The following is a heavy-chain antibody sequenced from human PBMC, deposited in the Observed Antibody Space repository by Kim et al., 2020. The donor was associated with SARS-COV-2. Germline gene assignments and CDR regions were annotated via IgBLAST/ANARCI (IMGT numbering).Heavy chain of an antibody. D-gene: IGHD3-22*01. J-gene: IGHJ4*02. CDR3: ARSKSSGYYADY. V-gene: IGHV3-33*01. CDR2: IWYDGSNK. Sequence: GGSLRLSCAASGFTFSSYGMHWVRQAPGKGLEWVAVIWYDGSNKYYADSVKGRFTISRDNSKNTLYLQMNSLRAEDTAVYYCARSKSSGYYADYWGQGTLVTVSS. CDR1: GFTFSSYG.